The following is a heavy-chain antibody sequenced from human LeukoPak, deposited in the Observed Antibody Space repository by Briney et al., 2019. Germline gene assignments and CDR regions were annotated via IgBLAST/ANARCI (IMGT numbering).Heavy chain of an antibody. V-gene: IGHV3-30*02. D-gene: IGHD6-13*01. J-gene: IGHJ4*02. CDR3: ARDRYSSSSFGLVCDY. Sequence: GGSLRLSCEVSGFTFRNYGMHWVRQAPGKGLEWVAFIRYDGINKFYADSVKGRFTISRDNSKNTLYLLMNSLRTEDTAVYYCARDRYSSSSFGLVCDYWGQGTLVTVSS. CDR1: GFTFRNYG. CDR2: IRYDGINK.